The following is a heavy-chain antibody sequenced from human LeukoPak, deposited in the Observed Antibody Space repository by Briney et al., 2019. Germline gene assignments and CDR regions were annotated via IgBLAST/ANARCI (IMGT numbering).Heavy chain of an antibody. J-gene: IGHJ4*02. CDR1: GFTFSSYA. CDR2: ISYDGSNK. D-gene: IGHD3-22*01. Sequence: GGSLRLSCAASGFTFSSYAMHWVRQAPGKGLEWVAVISYDGSNKYYADSVKGRFTISRDNSKNTLYLQMNSLKTEDTAVYYCTTSFPITMIVVGIDYWGQGTLVTVSS. CDR3: TTSFPITMIVVGIDY. V-gene: IGHV3-30*04.